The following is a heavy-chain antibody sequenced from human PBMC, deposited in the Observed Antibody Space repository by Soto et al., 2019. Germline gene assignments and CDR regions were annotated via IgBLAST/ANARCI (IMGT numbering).Heavy chain of an antibody. CDR1: GGTFSDYS. CDR2: FIPIPNTA. J-gene: IGHJ5*02. Sequence: QVQLVQSGAEVKKPGSSVKVSCKAAGGTFSDYSFSWVRQAPGQGLEWMGRFIPIPNTANYAQKFQGRVTIPADKSTSTVFRELRSVRSEDAAVYYCTRGGSGFRGYDSRHWVAPWGQGPLLPVSS. CDR3: TRGGSGFRGYDSRHWVAP. D-gene: IGHD5-12*01. V-gene: IGHV1-69*08.